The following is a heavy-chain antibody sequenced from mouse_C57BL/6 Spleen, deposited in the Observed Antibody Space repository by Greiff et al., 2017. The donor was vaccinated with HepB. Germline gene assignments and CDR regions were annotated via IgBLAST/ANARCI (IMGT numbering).Heavy chain of an antibody. D-gene: IGHD1-1*01. Sequence: QVQLQQSGAELARPGASVKMSCKASGYTFTSYTMHWVKQRPGQGLEWIGYINPSSGYTKYNQKFKDKATLTADKSSSTAYMQLSSLTSEDSAVYYCAREAYYYEKDVWGTGTTVTVSS. V-gene: IGHV1-4*01. CDR3: AREAYYYEKDV. CDR1: GYTFTSYT. J-gene: IGHJ1*03. CDR2: INPSSGYT.